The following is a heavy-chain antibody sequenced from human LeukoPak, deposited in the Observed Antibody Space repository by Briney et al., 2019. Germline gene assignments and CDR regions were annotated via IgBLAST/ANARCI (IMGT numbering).Heavy chain of an antibody. J-gene: IGHJ3*02. V-gene: IGHV3-7*03. CDR3: AREVVVVSGDAFDI. D-gene: IGHD2-2*01. CDR2: IKQDGSEK. Sequence: GGSLRLSCAASGFTFSSYWMSWVRQAPGKGLEWVANIKQDGSEKYYVDSVKGRFTISRDNAKNSLYLQMNSLRAEDTAVYYCAREVVVVSGDAFDIWGQGTMVTVFS. CDR1: GFTFSSYW.